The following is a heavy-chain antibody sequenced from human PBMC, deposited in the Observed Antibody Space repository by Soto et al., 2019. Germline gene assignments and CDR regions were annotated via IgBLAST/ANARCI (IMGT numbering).Heavy chain of an antibody. CDR2: MYFGGSF. V-gene: IGHV4-59*02. D-gene: IGHD3-22*01. Sequence: SETLSLTCNVSGASVSNGYWSWIRQPPGKGLEWIGFMYFGGSFNYNPSLKSRVTISVDTSKNQFSLKLSSVTAADTAVYYCARTDYYYDISGYAPDAFDIWGRGAMVTVSS. J-gene: IGHJ3*02. CDR3: ARTDYYYDISGYAPDAFDI. CDR1: GASVSNGY.